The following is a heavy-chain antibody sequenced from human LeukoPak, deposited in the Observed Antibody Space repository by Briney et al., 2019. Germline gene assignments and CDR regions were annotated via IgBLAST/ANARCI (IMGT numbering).Heavy chain of an antibody. Sequence: PGGSLRLSCAASGFTFDDYAMNWVRQAPGKGLEWVSGINWNGGNTAYADSVKGRFTISRDNAKNSLYLQMNSLRAEDTPLYYCARAFFPTVGAYDYWGQGTLVTVSS. CDR3: ARAFFPTVGAYDY. D-gene: IGHD1-26*01. V-gene: IGHV3-20*04. CDR1: GFTFDDYA. J-gene: IGHJ4*02. CDR2: INWNGGNT.